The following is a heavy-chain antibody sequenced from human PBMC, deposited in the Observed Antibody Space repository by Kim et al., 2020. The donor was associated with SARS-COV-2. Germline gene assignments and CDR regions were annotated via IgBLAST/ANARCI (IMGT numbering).Heavy chain of an antibody. Sequence: SETLSLTCTVSGGSVSSGSYYWSWIRQPPGKGLEWIGYIYYSGSTNYNPSLKSRVTISVDTSKNQFSLKLSSVTAADTAVYYCARVGYYDSRGYYYYFD. V-gene: IGHV4-61*01. D-gene: IGHD3-22*01. CDR2: IYYSGST. J-gene: IGHJ4*01. CDR1: GGSVSSGSYY. CDR3: ARVGYYDSRGYYYYFD.